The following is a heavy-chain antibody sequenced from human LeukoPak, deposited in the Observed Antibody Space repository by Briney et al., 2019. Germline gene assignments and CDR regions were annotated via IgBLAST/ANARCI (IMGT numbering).Heavy chain of an antibody. CDR2: IFFTGKT. CDR3: ARQMGLGVWALDY. CDR1: GGSISTDDYW. D-gene: IGHD5/OR15-5a*01. Sequence: SETLSLTCDVSGGSISTDDYWWGWIRQPPGKGLEWIAIIFFTGKTHHNPSLRSRAFMSVDTSKNQFSLRLSAVTAADTAVYYCARQMGLGVWALDYWGQGTLVNVSS. J-gene: IGHJ4*02. V-gene: IGHV4-39*01.